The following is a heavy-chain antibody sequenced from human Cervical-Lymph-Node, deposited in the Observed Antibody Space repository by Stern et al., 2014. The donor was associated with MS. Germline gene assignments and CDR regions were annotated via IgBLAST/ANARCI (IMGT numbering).Heavy chain of an antibody. CDR2: IYHNGNT. V-gene: IGHV4-31*03. J-gene: IGHJ4*02. CDR1: GGSISSGGYY. CDR3: ARDANGFNFIDY. Sequence: VQLVESGPGLVRPSQTLFLTCTVSGGSISSGGYYWSWIRQHPGKGLEWIGYIYHNGNTYYTPSLKNRLTISVDTSNNQFSLRLSSVTAADTAVYYCARDANGFNFIDYWGQGTLVTVSS. D-gene: IGHD5-24*01.